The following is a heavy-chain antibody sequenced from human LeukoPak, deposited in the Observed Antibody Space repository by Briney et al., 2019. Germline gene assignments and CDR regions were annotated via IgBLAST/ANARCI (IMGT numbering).Heavy chain of an antibody. V-gene: IGHV1-69*04. Sequence: ASVTVSCKASGGTFSSYAISWVRQAPGQGLEWMGRIIPILGIANYAQKFQGRVTITADKSTSTAYMELSSLRSEDTAVHYCASFGGSYDYWGQGTLVTVSS. D-gene: IGHD1-26*01. CDR3: ASFGGSYDY. J-gene: IGHJ4*02. CDR2: IIPILGIA. CDR1: GGTFSSYA.